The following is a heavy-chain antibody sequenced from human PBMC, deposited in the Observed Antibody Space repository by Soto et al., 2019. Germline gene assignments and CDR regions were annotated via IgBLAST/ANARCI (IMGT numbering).Heavy chain of an antibody. Sequence: GGSLRLSCTASGFILSEYAMNWVRHTPGAGLEWVSTLSKDGANEHYVDSVEGRFTISRDDAKNTLYLQMNSLRAEDTAMYYCAKDPSTGGADYWGQGTQVTVSS. D-gene: IGHD2-15*01. CDR1: GFILSEYA. CDR3: AKDPSTGGADY. V-gene: IGHV3-23*01. J-gene: IGHJ4*03. CDR2: LSKDGANE.